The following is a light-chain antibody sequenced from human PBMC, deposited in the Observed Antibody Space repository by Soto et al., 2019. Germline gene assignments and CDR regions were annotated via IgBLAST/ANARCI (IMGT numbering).Light chain of an antibody. CDR2: ATS. V-gene: IGKV1-9*01. CDR3: QQLNSNPLTWT. J-gene: IGKJ1*01. CDR1: QGISTY. Sequence: DIQLTQSPSFLSASVGDRVTITCRASQGISTYLAWYQQKPGKAPKVLIFATSTLHTGVPSRFSGSGSGTEFTLTISGLQTEDFATYYCQQLNSNPLTWTFGQGTKVEIK.